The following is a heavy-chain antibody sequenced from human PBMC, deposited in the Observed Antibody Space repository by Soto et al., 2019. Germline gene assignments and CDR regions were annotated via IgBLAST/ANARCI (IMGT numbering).Heavy chain of an antibody. Sequence: GASVKVSCKASGGTFSSYAISWVRQAPGQGLEWMGGIIPIFGTANYAQKFQGRVTITADESTSTAYMELSSLRSEDTAVYYCARGRRRIRDGYNLFAFDYWGQGTLVTVS. CDR2: IIPIFGTA. CDR1: GGTFSSYA. J-gene: IGHJ4*02. V-gene: IGHV1-69*13. D-gene: IGHD5-12*01. CDR3: ARGRRRIRDGYNLFAFDY.